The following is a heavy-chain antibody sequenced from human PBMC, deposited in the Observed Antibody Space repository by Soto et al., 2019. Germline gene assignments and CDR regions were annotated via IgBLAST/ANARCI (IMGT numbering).Heavy chain of an antibody. CDR2: ISAHNGNT. D-gene: IGHD6-6*01. V-gene: IGHV1-18*01. Sequence: QVHLVQSGAEVKKPGASVKVSCKGSGYAFTTYGITWVRQAPGQGLEWMGWISAHNGNTNYAQKLQGRVTVTRDTSTSTAYMELMSLRSDYTAVYYCARGRDGDYWGQGALVTVSS. J-gene: IGHJ4*02. CDR1: GYAFTTYG. CDR3: ARGRDGDY.